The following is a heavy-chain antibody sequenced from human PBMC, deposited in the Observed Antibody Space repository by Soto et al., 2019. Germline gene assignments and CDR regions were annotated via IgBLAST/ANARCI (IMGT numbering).Heavy chain of an antibody. CDR2: ISGSGGVT. Sequence: EVHLLESGGGLAQPGGSLRLSCAASGFTFSSYSMNWVRQAPGKGLEWVSIISGSGGVTSYADSVKGRFTISKDNSKNGLFLQMKRLKDEDTAVYYCAKMTDCGASQCDDRIDIWCHGTLVTVS. V-gene: IGHV3-23*01. CDR1: GFTFSSYS. CDR3: AKMTDCGASQCDDRIDI. D-gene: IGHD2-21*01. J-gene: IGHJ3*02.